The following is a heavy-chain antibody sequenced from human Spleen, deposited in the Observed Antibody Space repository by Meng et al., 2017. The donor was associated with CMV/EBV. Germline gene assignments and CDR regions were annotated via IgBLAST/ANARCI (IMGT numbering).Heavy chain of an antibody. CDR1: RFSFSSYA. V-gene: IGHV3-30-3*01. J-gene: IGHJ6*02. CDR3: AKDTQMGYGGNGGMDV. D-gene: IGHD4-23*01. CDR2: ISSDTAVQ. Sequence: GESLKISCEASRFSFSSYAIHWVRQAPGKGLAWVAVISSDTAVQYYAESVKGRFTVSRDNTKNSLYLQMNSLRAEDMALYYCAKDTQMGYGGNGGMDVWGQGTTVTVSS.